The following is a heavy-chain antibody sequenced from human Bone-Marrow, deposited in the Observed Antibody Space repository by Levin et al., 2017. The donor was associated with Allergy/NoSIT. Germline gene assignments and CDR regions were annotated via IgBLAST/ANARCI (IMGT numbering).Heavy chain of an antibody. D-gene: IGHD6-19*01. CDR1: GFSISSSGVG. CDR2: IYWDDVK. Sequence: GSGPTLVKPTQTLALTCTLSGFSISSSGVGVGWIRQSPGKALEWLAFIYWDDVKRYSPSLKSRLTITKDTSTNQVDLIMTNMDPADTATYYCARRRGGSADSGWDSGVFDYWGQGTLVTVSS. J-gene: IGHJ4*02. V-gene: IGHV2-5*02. CDR3: ARRRGGSADSGWDSGVFDY.